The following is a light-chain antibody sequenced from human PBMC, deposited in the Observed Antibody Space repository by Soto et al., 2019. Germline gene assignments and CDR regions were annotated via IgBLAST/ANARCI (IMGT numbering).Light chain of an antibody. J-gene: IGKJ1*01. Sequence: DIQMTQSPSAMSASVGDRVTITCRASQGIENHLAWFQQQPGKVPKRLIHSASSLESGVSSRFSGSGSDIEFTLTISSLQPEDFATYYCLQHNSYPRTFGQGTKVEI. CDR2: SAS. CDR3: LQHNSYPRT. CDR1: QGIENH. V-gene: IGKV1-17*03.